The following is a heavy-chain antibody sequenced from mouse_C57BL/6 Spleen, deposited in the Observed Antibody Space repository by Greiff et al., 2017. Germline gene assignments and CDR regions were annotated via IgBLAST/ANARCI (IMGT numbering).Heavy chain of an antibody. CDR2: IDPSDSYT. Sequence: QVQLQQPGAELVRPGTSVKLSCKASGYTFTSYWMHWVKQRPGQGLEWIGVIDPSDSYTNYNQKFKGKATLTVDTSSSTAYMQLSSLTSEDSAVYYCARGCGSFDYWGQGTTLTVSS. CDR3: ARGCGSFDY. J-gene: IGHJ2*01. V-gene: IGHV1-59*01. CDR1: GYTFTSYW.